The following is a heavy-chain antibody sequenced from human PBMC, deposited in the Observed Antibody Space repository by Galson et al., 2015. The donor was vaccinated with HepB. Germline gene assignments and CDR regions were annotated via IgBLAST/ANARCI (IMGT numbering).Heavy chain of an antibody. J-gene: IGHJ4*02. CDR1: GYTFTGYY. CDR2: INPNSGGT. Sequence: SVKVSCKASGYTFTGYYMHWVRQAPGQGLEWMGRINPNSGGTNYAQKFQGRVTMTRDTSISTAYMELSRLRSDDTAVYYCARGPRPTGLPAARLPQTFDYWGQGTLVTVSS. CDR3: ARGPRPTGLPAARLPQTFDY. V-gene: IGHV1-2*06. D-gene: IGHD2-2*01.